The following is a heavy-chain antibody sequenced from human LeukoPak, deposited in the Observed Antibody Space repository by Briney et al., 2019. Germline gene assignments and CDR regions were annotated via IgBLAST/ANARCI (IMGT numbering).Heavy chain of an antibody. V-gene: IGHV2-5*02. Sequence: KGGGPTLVNPTQTLTLTCTFSGCARGTNGVGVGWIRQPPGRALEWLSLIYWDDDKRYSPSLKSRLTITKDTSKNQVVLTITNMDPVDTAPYYCAHRLVSPNKYYFDYWGQGTLVTVSS. CDR3: AHRLVSPNKYYFDY. CDR1: GCARGTNGVG. J-gene: IGHJ4*02. D-gene: IGHD1/OR15-1a*01. CDR2: IYWDDDK.